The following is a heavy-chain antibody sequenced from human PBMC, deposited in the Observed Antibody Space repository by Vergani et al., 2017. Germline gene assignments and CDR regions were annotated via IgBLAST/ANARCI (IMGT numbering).Heavy chain of an antibody. V-gene: IGHV3-23*01. CDR1: GFTFSSYA. J-gene: IGHJ4*02. CDR3: ARDLAVDTYYYDSSVKWRYFDY. D-gene: IGHD3-22*01. Sequence: EVQLLESGGNLIQPGGSLRLSCGASGFTFSSYAMSWVRQAPGKGLEWVSAISGSGGSTYYADSVKGRFTISRDNSKNTLYLQMNSLRAEDTAVYYCARDLAVDTYYYDSSVKWRYFDYWGQGTLVTVSS. CDR2: ISGSGGST.